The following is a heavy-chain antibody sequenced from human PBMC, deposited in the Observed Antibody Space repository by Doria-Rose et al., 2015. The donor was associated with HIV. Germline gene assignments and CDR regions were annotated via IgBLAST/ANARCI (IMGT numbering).Heavy chain of an antibody. CDR1: GDSISTYY. J-gene: IGHJ4*02. D-gene: IGHD3-22*01. CDR3: VRGTFYDSSGYYPYFDY. Sequence: QVQLQESGPGLVKPSETLSLTCSVSGDSISTYYWNWIRQPPGKGLEWIGYIYYSGSTNYNPSLKSRVTISVDTSKNQFSLKLSSVTAADTAVYYCVRGTFYDSSGYYPYFDYWGQGTLVTVSS. V-gene: IGHV4-59*01. CDR2: IYYSGST.